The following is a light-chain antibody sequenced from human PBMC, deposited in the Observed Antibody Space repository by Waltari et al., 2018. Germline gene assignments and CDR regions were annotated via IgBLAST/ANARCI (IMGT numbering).Light chain of an antibody. CDR3: QQYNDWPKIT. CDR1: QSVSSD. CDR2: VAS. Sequence: EIVMTQSPATLSVSPGERATLSCRASQSVSSDLAWYQQKPGPAPRLLFYVASTRATGIPARFSGSGSGTDFTLSISSLQSEDFALYYCQQYNDWPKITFGQGTRLEIK. V-gene: IGKV3-15*01. J-gene: IGKJ5*01.